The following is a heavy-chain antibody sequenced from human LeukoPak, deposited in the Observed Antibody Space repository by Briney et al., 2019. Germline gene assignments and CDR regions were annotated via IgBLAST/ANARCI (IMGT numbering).Heavy chain of an antibody. CDR1: GYSFSNFW. CDR2: IYPGDSET. D-gene: IGHD4-23*01. Sequence: GESLKISCNGSGYSFSNFWIGWARQMPGRGLEWVGFIYPGDSETRYSPSFQGQVTISADRSISTAYLQWSSLKASDTAMYYCARRDYGGKHFDYWGQGTLVTVSS. CDR3: ARRDYGGKHFDY. V-gene: IGHV5-51*01. J-gene: IGHJ4*02.